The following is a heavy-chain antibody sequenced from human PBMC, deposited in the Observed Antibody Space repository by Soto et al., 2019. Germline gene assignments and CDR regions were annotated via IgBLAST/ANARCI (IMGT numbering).Heavy chain of an antibody. Sequence: QVQLVQSGAEVKKPGSSVKVSCKASGGSFSNFVISWVRQAPGQGLEWMGGIIPNFGTTNYAQKFQGKGTMTADEAPRTGSRELSGLASADTAMYYCARDGGGVATIRYWGQGTLVTVSS. D-gene: IGHD5-12*01. CDR3: ARDGGGVATIRY. CDR1: GGSFSNFV. J-gene: IGHJ4*02. CDR2: IIPNFGTT. V-gene: IGHV1-69*01.